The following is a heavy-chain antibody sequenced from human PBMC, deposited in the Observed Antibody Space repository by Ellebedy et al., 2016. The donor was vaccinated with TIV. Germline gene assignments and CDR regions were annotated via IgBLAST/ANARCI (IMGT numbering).Heavy chain of an antibody. CDR2: ISRDGSNE. J-gene: IGHJ4*02. CDR1: GFTFSSHT. D-gene: IGHD6-19*01. CDR3: ARGPRETVAGTWGGY. V-gene: IGHV3-30-3*01. Sequence: GESLKISXAASGFTFSSHTMHWVRQAPGKGLEWVAVISRDGSNENYADSVKGRFTISRDNSKNTLYLQMNSLRAEDTAVYYCARGPRETVAGTWGGYWGQGTLITVSS.